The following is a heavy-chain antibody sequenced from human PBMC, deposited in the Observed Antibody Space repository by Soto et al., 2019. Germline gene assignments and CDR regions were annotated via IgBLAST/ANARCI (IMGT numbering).Heavy chain of an antibody. Sequence: TVGSLRLSRTPSGHTLSNYAMNCGRQPPGKGLEWASFIDAGGGTTYYADSVKGRFTISRDNSKNTLYLHMNSLRTEDTAVYYCAKDVRTDGAYDLDYWGQGNLVTVSS. J-gene: IGHJ4*02. CDR3: AKDVRTDGAYDLDY. CDR1: GHTLSNYA. CDR2: IDAGGGTT. V-gene: IGHV3-23*01. D-gene: IGHD5-12*01.